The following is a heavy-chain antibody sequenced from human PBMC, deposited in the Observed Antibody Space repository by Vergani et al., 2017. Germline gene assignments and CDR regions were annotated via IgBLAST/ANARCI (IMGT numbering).Heavy chain of an antibody. CDR3: AKAPGYYLLLDAFDI. CDR2: ISGSGGST. V-gene: IGHV3-23*01. Sequence: EVQLLESGGGLVQPGGSLRLSCAASRFTFSSYPMSWVRQAPGKGLVWVSAISGSGGSTYYADSVKGRFTISRDNSKNTLYLQMNSLRAEDTAVYYCAKAPGYYLLLDAFDIWGQGTMVTVSS. CDR1: RFTFSSYP. D-gene: IGHD3-22*01. J-gene: IGHJ3*02.